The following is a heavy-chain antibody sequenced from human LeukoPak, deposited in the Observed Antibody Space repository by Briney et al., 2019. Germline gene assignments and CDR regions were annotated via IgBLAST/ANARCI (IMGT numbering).Heavy chain of an antibody. Sequence: GWSLRLSCAASGFTVSSNYMNWVRQAPGKGLEWVAVLYRGGSRYYADSVKGRFTISRDDSEKTLYLQMNSLRAENTAVYFCARVPVLADDGIDIWGQGTTVTVSS. CDR1: GFTVSSNY. D-gene: IGHD4/OR15-4a*01. CDR2: LYRGGSR. J-gene: IGHJ6*02. CDR3: ARVPVLADDGIDI. V-gene: IGHV3-66*01.